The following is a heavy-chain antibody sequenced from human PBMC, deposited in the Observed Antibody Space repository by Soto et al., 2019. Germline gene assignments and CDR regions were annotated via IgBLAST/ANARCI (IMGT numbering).Heavy chain of an antibody. V-gene: IGHV2-5*02. Sequence: QITLKESGPPLVKPTQTLTLTCTFSGFSLSTSGVGVGWIRQPPGKALEWLALIYWDDDKRYSPSLKSRLTITKDTSKNQVVLTMTNMDPVDTATYYCAHGSYDYVYFDYWGQGTLVTVSS. J-gene: IGHJ4*02. CDR3: AHGSYDYVYFDY. D-gene: IGHD3-16*01. CDR2: IYWDDDK. CDR1: GFSLSTSGVG.